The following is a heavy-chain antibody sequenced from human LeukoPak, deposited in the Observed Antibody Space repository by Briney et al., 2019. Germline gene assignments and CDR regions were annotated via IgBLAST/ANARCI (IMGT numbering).Heavy chain of an antibody. CDR3: ARGGFGCSSISCLRGFDP. CDR1: GGSISSGDYY. J-gene: IGHJ5*02. V-gene: IGHV4-30-4*08. Sequence: SETLSLTCTVSGGSISSGDYYWSWIRQPPGKGLEWIGYIYYSGSTYYNPSLKSRVTISVDTSKNQFSLKLSSVTAADTAVYYCARGGFGCSSISCLRGFDPWGQGTLVTVSS. D-gene: IGHD2-2*01. CDR2: IYYSGST.